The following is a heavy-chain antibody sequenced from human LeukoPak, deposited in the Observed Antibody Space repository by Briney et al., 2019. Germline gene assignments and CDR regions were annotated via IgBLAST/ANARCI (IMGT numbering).Heavy chain of an antibody. D-gene: IGHD1-7*01. CDR2: IYYSGST. J-gene: IGHJ4*02. CDR3: ARSVKMELHYFDY. CDR1: GGSFSSGDYY. Sequence: SQTLSLTCTVSGGSFSSGDYYWSWIRQPPGKGLEWIGYIYYSGSTYYNPSLKSRVTISVDTSKNQFSLKLSSVTAADTAVYYCARSVKMELHYFDYWGPGTLVTVSS. V-gene: IGHV4-30-4*01.